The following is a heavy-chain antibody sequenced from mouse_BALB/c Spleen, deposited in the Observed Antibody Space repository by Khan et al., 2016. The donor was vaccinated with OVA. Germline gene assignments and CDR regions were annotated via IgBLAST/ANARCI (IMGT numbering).Heavy chain of an antibody. V-gene: IGHV2-6-1*01. J-gene: IGHJ4*01. D-gene: IGHD2-10*01. Sequence: QVQLKQSGPGLVAPSQSLSITCTISALSLTNYGVHLVRQPPGKGLEWLVVIWSDGSTNYNSALKSKLTISKDNPKSQVFLKMNSLQTDDTAMYFCARQPYYHYNIMDYWGQGTSVTVSS. CDR3: ARQPYYHYNIMDY. CDR1: ALSLTNYG. CDR2: IWSDGST.